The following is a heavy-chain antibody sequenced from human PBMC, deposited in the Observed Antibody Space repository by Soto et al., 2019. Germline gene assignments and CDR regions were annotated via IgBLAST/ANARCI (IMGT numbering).Heavy chain of an antibody. J-gene: IGHJ3*02. CDR1: GYSFTSYG. CDR3: ARDWYCSGGSCLDAFDI. V-gene: IGHV1-18*01. D-gene: IGHD2-15*01. CDR2: ISAYNGNT. Sequence: ASVKVSCKASGYSFTSYGISWVRQAPGQGLEWMGWISAYNGNTNYAQKLQGRVTMTTDTSTSTAYMELRSLRSDDTAVYYCARDWYCSGGSCLDAFDIWGQGTMVTVSS.